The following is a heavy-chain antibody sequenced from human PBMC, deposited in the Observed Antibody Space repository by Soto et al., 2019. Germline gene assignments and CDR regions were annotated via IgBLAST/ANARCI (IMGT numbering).Heavy chain of an antibody. CDR1: GFTLRGYS. V-gene: IGHV3-21*05. Sequence: GGGLRLSFSASGFTLRGYSMNLGRPAPGKGVGWVSYISSSSSYIYYADSVKGRFTISRDNAKNSLYLQMNSLRAEDTAVYYCARDPTTYYDFWSGYYHFDYWGQGTLVTVSS. D-gene: IGHD3-3*01. J-gene: IGHJ4*02. CDR3: ARDPTTYYDFWSGYYHFDY. CDR2: ISSSSSYI.